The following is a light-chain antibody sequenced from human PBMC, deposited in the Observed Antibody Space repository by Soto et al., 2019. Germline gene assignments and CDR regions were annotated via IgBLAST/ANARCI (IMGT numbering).Light chain of an antibody. Sequence: QSVLTQPPSASGSPGQSVTISCTGVSSDVGGYDYVSWYQQHPGKPPKLIIYEVTQRPSGVPDRFSGSKSGNTASLTVSGPQADDEAEYFRTSYAASTKIVFGTGTQVTVL. CDR1: SSDVGGYDY. J-gene: IGLJ1*01. V-gene: IGLV2-8*01. CDR2: EVT. CDR3: TSYAASTKIV.